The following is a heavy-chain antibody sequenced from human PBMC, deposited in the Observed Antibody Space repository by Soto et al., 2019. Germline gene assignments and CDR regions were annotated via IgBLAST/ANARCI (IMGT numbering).Heavy chain of an antibody. CDR3: VRDGYPAWVYGVDV. CDR2: MNSVGSTT. CDR1: GFTFSTYW. Sequence: DVQLVESGGGLVQPGGSRRLSCAASGFTFSTYWMHWVRQAPGKGLVWVSRMNSVGSTTNYADSVKGRFTISRDNARNTLYLQMNSLRADDTAVYYCVRDGYPAWVYGVDVWGQGTTVTVSS. V-gene: IGHV3-74*01. D-gene: IGHD1-1*01. J-gene: IGHJ6*02.